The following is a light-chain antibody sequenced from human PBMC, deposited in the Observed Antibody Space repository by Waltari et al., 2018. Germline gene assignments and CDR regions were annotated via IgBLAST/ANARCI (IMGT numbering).Light chain of an antibody. Sequence: SALTQPASLPGSPGPSITISCTCTSNGIATYGFDPCHQQHPGKAPKLIIYEFNQRPSGISNRFSGSKSGNTAALTISVLQTEDEADYFCCSYVTGDTWVFGGGTKVAVL. CDR1: SNGIATYGF. J-gene: IGLJ3*02. CDR3: CSYVTGDTWV. V-gene: IGLV2-23*02. CDR2: EFN.